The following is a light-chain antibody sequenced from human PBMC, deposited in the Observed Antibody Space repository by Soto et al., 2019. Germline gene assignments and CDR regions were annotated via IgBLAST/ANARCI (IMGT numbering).Light chain of an antibody. CDR1: QSISSW. V-gene: IGKV1-5*03. CDR2: KAS. CDR3: QQYNSYPWT. J-gene: IGKJ1*01. Sequence: DTQMTQSPSTLSASVGDRVTITCRARQSISSWLAWYQQKPGKAPKLLIYKASSLESGVPSRFSGSGSGTEFTLTISSLQPDDFATYYCQQYNSYPWTFGQGTKVEIK.